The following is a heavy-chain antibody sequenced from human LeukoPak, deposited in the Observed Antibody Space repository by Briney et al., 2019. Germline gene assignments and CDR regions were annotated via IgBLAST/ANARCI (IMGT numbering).Heavy chain of an antibody. V-gene: IGHV3-23*01. CDR3: AKDRDGDYQKIDY. Sequence: PGGSLRLSFAASGFTFSSNAMSWVRQAPGKGLEWVSVISGSGGSTYYADSVKGRFTISRDNSKNTLYLQMNSLRAEDTAVYYCAKDRDGDYQKIDYWGQGTLVTVSS. D-gene: IGHD4-17*01. CDR2: ISGSGGST. CDR1: GFTFSSNA. J-gene: IGHJ4*02.